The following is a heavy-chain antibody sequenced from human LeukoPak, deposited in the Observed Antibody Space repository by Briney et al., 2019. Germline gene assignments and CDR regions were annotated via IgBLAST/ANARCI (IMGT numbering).Heavy chain of an antibody. CDR1: GFSFSSSA. D-gene: IGHD3-22*01. Sequence: GGSLRLSCAASGFSFSSSAMSWVRQAPGGGLEWVSAISGSGGNTYYAGSVKGRFTIFRDNSKNMLYLQMNSLRAEDTALYYCASQKANFYDSSGDVWGQGTTVTVSS. CDR3: ASQKANFYDSSGDV. J-gene: IGHJ6*02. CDR2: ISGSGGNT. V-gene: IGHV3-23*01.